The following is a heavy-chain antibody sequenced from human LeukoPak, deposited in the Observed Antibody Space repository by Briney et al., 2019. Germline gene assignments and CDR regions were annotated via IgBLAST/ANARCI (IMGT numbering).Heavy chain of an antibody. Sequence: TNYAQKLQGRVTMTTDTSTSTAYMELRSLRSDDTAVYYCAREGRSGYTYFQHWGQGTLVTASS. J-gene: IGHJ1*01. CDR2: T. D-gene: IGHD3-3*01. V-gene: IGHV1-18*01. CDR3: AREGRSGYTYFQH.